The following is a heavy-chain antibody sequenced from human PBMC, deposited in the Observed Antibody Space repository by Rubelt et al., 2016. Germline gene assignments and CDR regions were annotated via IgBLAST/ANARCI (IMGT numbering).Heavy chain of an antibody. CDR3: AETAGGRWNFDY. Sequence: EFTFSSYTMHWVRQAPGKGLEWVALISYDGSNKYYADSVKGRFTISRDNSKNTVYLQMNSLRGEDTAVYYCAETAGGRWNFDYWGQGTLVTVSS. CDR2: ISYDGSNK. D-gene: IGHD3-16*01. V-gene: IGHV3-30*04. CDR1: EFTFSSYT. J-gene: IGHJ4*02.